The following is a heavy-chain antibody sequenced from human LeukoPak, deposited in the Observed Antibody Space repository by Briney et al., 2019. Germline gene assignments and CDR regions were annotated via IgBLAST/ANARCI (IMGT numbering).Heavy chain of an antibody. J-gene: IGHJ4*02. CDR2: INHSGST. V-gene: IGHV4-34*01. Sequence: SETLSLTCAVYGGSFSGYYWSWIRQPPGKGLVWIGEINHSGSTNYNPSLKSRVTISVDTSKNQFSLKLSSVTAADTAVYYCARRIYSSSFYFDYWGQGTLVTVSS. D-gene: IGHD6-6*01. CDR1: GGSFSGYY. CDR3: ARRIYSSSFYFDY.